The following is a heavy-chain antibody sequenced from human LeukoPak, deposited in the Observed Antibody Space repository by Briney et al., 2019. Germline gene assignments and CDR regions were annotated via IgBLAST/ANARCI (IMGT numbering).Heavy chain of an antibody. CDR1: GFTFSSYS. CDR3: ARDRGWKSADIVVVVPAHDGFDI. V-gene: IGHV3-21*01. CDR2: ISSSSSYI. Sequence: PGGSLRLSCAASGFTFSSYSMNWVRQAPGKGLEWVSSISSSSSYIYYADSLKGRFTISRDNAKNSLYLQMNSLRAEDTAVYYCARDRGWKSADIVVVVPAHDGFDIWGQGTMVTVSS. J-gene: IGHJ3*02. D-gene: IGHD2-15*01.